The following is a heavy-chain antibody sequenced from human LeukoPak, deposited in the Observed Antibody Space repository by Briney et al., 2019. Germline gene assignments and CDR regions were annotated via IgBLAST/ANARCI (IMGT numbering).Heavy chain of an antibody. J-gene: IGHJ4*02. V-gene: IGHV3-7*03. CDR1: GFTFGKYW. CDR2: IKLDGSEK. Sequence: GGSLRLSCVASGFTFGKYWTSWVRQAPGKGLEWVANIKLDGSEKNYVDSVKGRFTISRDNTKNSLYLQMNSLRVEDTAVFYCARDQYDTWSRRGNFDSWGQGTLVIVSS. D-gene: IGHD3-3*01. CDR3: ARDQYDTWSRRGNFDS.